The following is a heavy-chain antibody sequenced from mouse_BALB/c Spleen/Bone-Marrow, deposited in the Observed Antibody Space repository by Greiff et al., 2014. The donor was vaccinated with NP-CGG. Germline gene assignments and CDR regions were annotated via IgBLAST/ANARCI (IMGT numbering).Heavy chain of an antibody. D-gene: IGHD3-2*01. CDR3: ARSGDSSGYGFAY. CDR1: GFTFRSYD. Sequence: VHLVESGPELVKPGALVKISCKASGFTFRSYDLNWVKQRPGQGLEWIGWIYPGDGSTKYNEKFKGKATLTADKSSSTAYMQLSSLTSDNSAVYFCARSGDSSGYGFAYWGQGTLVTVSA. J-gene: IGHJ3*01. V-gene: IGHV1S56*01. CDR2: IYPGDGST.